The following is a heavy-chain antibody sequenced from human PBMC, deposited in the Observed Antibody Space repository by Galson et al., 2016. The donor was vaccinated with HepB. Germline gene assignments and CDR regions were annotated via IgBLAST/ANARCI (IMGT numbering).Heavy chain of an antibody. V-gene: IGHV3-74*01. CDR3: GAFRGDSSGYGEY. J-gene: IGHJ4*02. Sequence: SLRLSCAASGFTFSSYWMHWVRQAPGKGLVWVSRISTDGRTANQADSVKGRFTISRKNARNTVYLQMNSLTVEDTAVYYCGAFRGDSSGYGEYWSQGTLVTVSS. D-gene: IGHD5-18*01. CDR2: ISTDGRTA. CDR1: GFTFSSYW.